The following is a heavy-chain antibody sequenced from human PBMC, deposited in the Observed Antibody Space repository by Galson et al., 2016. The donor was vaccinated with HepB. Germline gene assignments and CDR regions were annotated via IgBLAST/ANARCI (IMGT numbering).Heavy chain of an antibody. CDR1: GFSVSSND. CDR2: INHSGSP. CDR3: ARGTYIAAVGLHYYFGMDV. D-gene: IGHD6-13*01. J-gene: IGHJ6*02. V-gene: IGHV4-34*01. Sequence: LRLSCAASGFSVSSNDMSWVRQTPGKGLEWIGEINHSGSPDYNPSLESRVTISVDTSKNQFSLSLSSVTAADTAVYFCARGTYIAAVGLHYYFGMDVWGQGTTVTVSS.